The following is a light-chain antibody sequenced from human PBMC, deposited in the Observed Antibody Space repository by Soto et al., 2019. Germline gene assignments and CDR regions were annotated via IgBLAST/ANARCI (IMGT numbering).Light chain of an antibody. Sequence: EIVLTQSPGTLSLSPGERVTLSCRASQSCSSYLAWYQQKAGQAPRLFIYGASTRATGIPDRFSGSGSGTDFTLTISRLEPEDFAVYYCQQYGSSEITFGQGTRLEIK. CDR2: GAS. J-gene: IGKJ5*01. V-gene: IGKV3-20*01. CDR1: QSCSSY. CDR3: QQYGSSEIT.